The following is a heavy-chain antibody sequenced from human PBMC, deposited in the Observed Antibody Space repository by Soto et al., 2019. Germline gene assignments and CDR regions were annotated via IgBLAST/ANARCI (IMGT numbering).Heavy chain of an antibody. CDR3: ARPGFGMDV. V-gene: IGHV4-39*01. CDR1: GGSISSSSTY. J-gene: IGHJ6*02. Sequence: PSETLSLTCTVSGGSISSSSTYWVWIRQPPGKGLEWIGSISYIGSTYHNPSLESRVTISVDTSKNQFSLKLSSVTAADTAVYYCARPGFGMDVWGQGTTVTVSS. CDR2: ISYIGST.